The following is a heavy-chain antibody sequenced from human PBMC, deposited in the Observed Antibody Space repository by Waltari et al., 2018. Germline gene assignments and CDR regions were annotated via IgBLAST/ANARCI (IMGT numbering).Heavy chain of an antibody. CDR2: FDPEDGET. J-gene: IGHJ4*02. V-gene: IGHV1-24*01. D-gene: IGHD2-15*01. CDR1: GSPLPALS. CDR3: ATALKGGGSCYSLCDY. Sequence: QVQLVQSGAEVKKPGASVKVSCKVSGSPLPALSLPWVTTAPGKGLEWMGGFDPEDGETIYAQKFQGRVTMTEDTSTDTAYMELSSLRSEDTAVYYCATALKGGGSCYSLCDYWGQGTLVTVSS.